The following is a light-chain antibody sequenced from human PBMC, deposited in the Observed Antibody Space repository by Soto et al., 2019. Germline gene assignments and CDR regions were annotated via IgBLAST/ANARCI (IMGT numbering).Light chain of an antibody. CDR3: QQTYPLPFG. Sequence: DMQMTQPPSSLSASVGDRVTINCRPSQTIDNYLHWYKHKPGKAPKLLIYGASTLQSGVSSRFTGSASGTDFTLPIDNLKDEDFETYYCQQTYPLPFGFGQGNKLEI. V-gene: IGKV1-39*01. J-gene: IGKJ2*03. CDR2: GAS. CDR1: QTIDNY.